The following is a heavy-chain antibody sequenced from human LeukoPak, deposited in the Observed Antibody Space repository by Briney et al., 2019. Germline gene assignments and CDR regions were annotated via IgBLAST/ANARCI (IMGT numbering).Heavy chain of an antibody. V-gene: IGHV4-39*07. CDR1: GGSISSSSYY. J-gene: IGHJ4*02. CDR3: VRCHQLLPADY. Sequence: SETLSLTCTVSGGSISSSSYYWGWIRQPPGKGLEWIGSIYYSGSTYYNPSLKSRVTISVDTSKNQFSLKLSSVTAADTAVYYCVRCHQLLPADYWGQGNLVTVSS. CDR2: IYYSGST. D-gene: IGHD2-2*01.